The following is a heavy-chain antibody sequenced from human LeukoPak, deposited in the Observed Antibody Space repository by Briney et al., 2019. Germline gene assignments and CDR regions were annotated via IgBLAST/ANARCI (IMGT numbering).Heavy chain of an antibody. CDR1: GYTLTGYY. Sequence: ASVKVSCKASGYTLTGYYMHWVRQAPGQGLEWMGWINPHSGDTNYAQKFQGRVTMTRDTSISTAYMELSSLRSDDTAVYYCARGYYYYDRSGYYPFDYWGQGTLVTVSS. D-gene: IGHD3-22*01. CDR2: INPHSGDT. CDR3: ARGYYYYDRSGYYPFDY. V-gene: IGHV1-2*02. J-gene: IGHJ4*02.